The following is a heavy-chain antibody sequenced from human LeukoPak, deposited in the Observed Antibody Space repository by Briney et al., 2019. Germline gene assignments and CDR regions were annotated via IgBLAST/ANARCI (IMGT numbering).Heavy chain of an antibody. D-gene: IGHD5-12*01. V-gene: IGHV4-59*08. J-gene: IGHJ5*02. CDR1: GGSITTYY. Sequence: SETLSLTCTVSGGSITTYYWSWIRQPPGKGLEWIAFIYYGGSTNYNPSLKTRVAISLDTSKNQFSLRLTSVTAADTAVYYCARHVIYSGVYSYWFDHWGLGTLVTVSS. CDR3: ARHVIYSGVYSYWFDH. CDR2: IYYGGST.